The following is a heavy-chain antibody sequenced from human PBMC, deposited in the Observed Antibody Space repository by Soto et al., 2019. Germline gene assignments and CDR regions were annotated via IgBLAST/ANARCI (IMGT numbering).Heavy chain of an antibody. CDR3: AREKVYGLFDY. Sequence: ASVKVSCQTSGYTFTRYAVHWVRQAPGQRLEWMGWINAGNGNTKYSQKFQGRVTITRDTSASAAYMELSSLRSEDTAVYYCAREKVYGLFDYWGQGTLVTVSS. CDR2: INAGNGNT. CDR1: GYTFTRYA. D-gene: IGHD3-10*01. J-gene: IGHJ4*02. V-gene: IGHV1-3*01.